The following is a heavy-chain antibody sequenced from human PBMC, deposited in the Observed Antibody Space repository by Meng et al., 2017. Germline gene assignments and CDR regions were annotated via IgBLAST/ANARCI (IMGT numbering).Heavy chain of an antibody. D-gene: IGHD3-10*01. V-gene: IGHV1-46*01. CDR3: ARDPTTYYYGSGSYQYYFDY. Sequence: QVQLVESGAEVKTPGASVKCSCKASGYTFTSYYMHWVRQAPGQGLEWMGIINPSGGSTSYAQKFQGRVTMTRDTSTSTVYMELSSLRSEDTAVYYCARDPTTYYYGSGSYQYYFDYWGQGTLVTVSS. CDR1: GYTFTSYY. J-gene: IGHJ4*02. CDR2: INPSGGST.